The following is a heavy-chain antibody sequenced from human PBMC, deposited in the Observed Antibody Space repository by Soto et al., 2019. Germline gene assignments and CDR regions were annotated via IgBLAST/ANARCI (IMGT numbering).Heavy chain of an antibody. CDR1: GGSFSGYY. J-gene: IGHJ3*02. Sequence: SETLSLTCAVYGGSFSGYYWSWIRQPPGKGLEWIGEINHSGSTNYNPSLKSRVTIKVDTSKNQFSLQLSSVTAADTAVYYCARGHPRSGWLRGAFDIWGQGTMVTVSS. CDR2: INHSGST. CDR3: ARGHPRSGWLRGAFDI. V-gene: IGHV4-34*01. D-gene: IGHD6-19*01.